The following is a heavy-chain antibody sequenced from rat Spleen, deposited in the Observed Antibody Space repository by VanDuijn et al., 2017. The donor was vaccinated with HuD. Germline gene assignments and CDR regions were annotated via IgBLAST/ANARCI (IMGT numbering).Heavy chain of an antibody. Sequence: EVQLQESGPGLVKPSQSLSLTCSVTGYSITSNYWGWIRKFPGNKMEWMGYISYSGSTSYSPSLKSRISISRDTSKNQFFLQLNSVTTEDTATYYCARRHYGYTDYFDYWGQGVMVTVSS. V-gene: IGHV3-1*01. CDR2: ISYSGST. CDR1: GYSITSNY. J-gene: IGHJ2*01. D-gene: IGHD1-9*01. CDR3: ARRHYGYTDYFDY.